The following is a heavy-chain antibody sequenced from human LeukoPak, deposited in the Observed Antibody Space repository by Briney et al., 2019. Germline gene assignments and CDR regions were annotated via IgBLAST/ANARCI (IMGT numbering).Heavy chain of an antibody. CDR2: ISSSGSSI. J-gene: IGHJ5*01. CDR1: GFSFSSYN. Sequence: GRSLTPSCAASGFSFSSYNMNWVRQAPGKWLGWVSFISSSGSSITYADSVKGRFTISRDNVKISLHLQMNSLRAEDTAVYYCVRRKANSDGEFDFWGQGTLVTVSS. V-gene: IGHV3-21*01. D-gene: IGHD3-10*01. CDR3: VRRKANSDGEFDF.